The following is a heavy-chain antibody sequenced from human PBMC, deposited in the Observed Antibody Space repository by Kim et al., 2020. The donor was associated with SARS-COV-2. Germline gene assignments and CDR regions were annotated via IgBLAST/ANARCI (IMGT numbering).Heavy chain of an antibody. V-gene: IGHV4-59*01. Sequence: TPSRQSRVTRSVDTSKNQFSLKRGSVTAADTAVYYCAREAGVIDAFDIWGQGTVVTVSS. J-gene: IGHJ3*02. CDR3: AREAGVIDAFDI. D-gene: IGHD2-8*01.